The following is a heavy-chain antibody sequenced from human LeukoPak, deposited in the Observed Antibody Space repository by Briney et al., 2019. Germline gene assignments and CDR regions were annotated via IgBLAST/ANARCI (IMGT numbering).Heavy chain of an antibody. J-gene: IGHJ3*02. D-gene: IGHD5-24*01. CDR1: GFTFSSEP. CDR2: IRSGGDNI. CDR3: VRDVQFAFDI. V-gene: IGHV3-48*01. Sequence: GGSLRLSCATSGFTFSSEPMNWVRPAPGKGLEWVAHIRSGGDNIHYVDSVRGRFTISRDNAKKSLYLQMNSLRAEDTAVYYCVRDVQFAFDIWGQGTMVTVSS.